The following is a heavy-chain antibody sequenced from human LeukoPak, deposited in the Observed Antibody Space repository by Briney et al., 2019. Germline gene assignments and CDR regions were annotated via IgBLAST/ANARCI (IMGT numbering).Heavy chain of an antibody. V-gene: IGHV3-48*01. CDR3: AKRGDHDSSSFLRYFDY. CDR1: GFSFTDYP. J-gene: IGHJ4*02. Sequence: GGSLRLSCATSGFSFTDYPMNWVRQAPGKGLEWISNIRTTAEGAKYAYYADSVKGRVTISRDDGKNTLYLHMNSLRAEDAAVYYCAKRGDHDSSSFLRYFDYWGQGTLVTVSS. D-gene: IGHD3-22*01. CDR2: IRTTAEGAKYA.